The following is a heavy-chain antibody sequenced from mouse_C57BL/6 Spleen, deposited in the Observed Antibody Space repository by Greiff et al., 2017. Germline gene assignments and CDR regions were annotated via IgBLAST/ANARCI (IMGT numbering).Heavy chain of an antibody. Sequence: QVQLQQPGTELVKPGASVKLSCKASGYTFTSYWMHWVKQRPGPGLEWIGNINPSNGGTNYNEKFKSKDTLTVDKSSSTAYMQLSSLTSEDSAVYYCARSLITTVVAYYYAMDYWGQGTSVTVSS. D-gene: IGHD1-1*01. V-gene: IGHV1-53*01. J-gene: IGHJ4*01. CDR1: GYTFTSYW. CDR3: ARSLITTVVAYYYAMDY. CDR2: INPSNGGT.